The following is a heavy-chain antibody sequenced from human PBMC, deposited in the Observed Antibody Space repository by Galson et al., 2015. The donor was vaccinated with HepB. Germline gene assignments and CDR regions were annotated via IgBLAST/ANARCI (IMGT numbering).Heavy chain of an antibody. Sequence: SVKVSCKVSGYTLAELSMHWVRQAPGKGLEWMGGFDPEDGETIYAQKFQGRVTMTEDTSTDTAYMELSSLRSEDTAVYYCATPLRNDYVWGSYRGWGQGTLVTVSS. CDR1: GYTLAELS. D-gene: IGHD3-16*02. CDR3: ATPLRNDYVWGSYRG. J-gene: IGHJ4*02. CDR2: FDPEDGET. V-gene: IGHV1-24*01.